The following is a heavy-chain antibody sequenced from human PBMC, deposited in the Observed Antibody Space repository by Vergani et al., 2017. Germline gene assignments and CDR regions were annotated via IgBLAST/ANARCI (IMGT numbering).Heavy chain of an antibody. CDR3: AKANPRNRGYDYLDYYHARDV. J-gene: IGHJ6*02. CDR1: GFTFNHYA. CDR2: ISGSGGST. V-gene: IGHV3-23*01. D-gene: IGHD5-12*01. Sequence: EVQLLESGGDLVQPGGSLRLSCAASGFTFNHYAMNWVRQAPGKGLEWVSGISGSGGSTYYAGSVKGRFTISRDSSKNTRYLQMNSLSAGDTAVYYCAKANPRNRGYDYLDYYHARDVWGQGTTVTVSS.